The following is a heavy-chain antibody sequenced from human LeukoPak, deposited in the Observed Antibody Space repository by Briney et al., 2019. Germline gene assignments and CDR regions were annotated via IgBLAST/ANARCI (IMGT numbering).Heavy chain of an antibody. CDR2: IKSKTAGGTT. J-gene: IGHJ4*02. V-gene: IGHV3-15*01. CDR3: TTFLTSGIVVVPAALEGVDY. D-gene: IGHD2-2*01. Sequence: GRSLRLSCAASGFTFSNAWMSWVRQPPGKGLEWVGRIKSKTAGGTTDYAAPVKGRFTISRDDSKNTLYLQMNSLKTEDTAVYYCTTFLTSGIVVVPAALEGVDYWGQGTLVTVSS. CDR1: GFTFSNAW.